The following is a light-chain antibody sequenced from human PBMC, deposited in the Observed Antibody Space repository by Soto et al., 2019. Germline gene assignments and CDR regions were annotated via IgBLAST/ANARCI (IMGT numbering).Light chain of an antibody. Sequence: VLTQSPGTLSFSPGERATLSCRASQSVSSSYSAWYQQPASQAPRLLYDAACSKAAGTPGWFSSSGSGAVFPLTISRQHDDDATEYCYQYNSYSTWTFGQGTKVDIK. CDR2: AAC. J-gene: IGKJ1*01. CDR3: QYNSYSTWT. V-gene: IGKV3-20*01. CDR1: QSVSSSY.